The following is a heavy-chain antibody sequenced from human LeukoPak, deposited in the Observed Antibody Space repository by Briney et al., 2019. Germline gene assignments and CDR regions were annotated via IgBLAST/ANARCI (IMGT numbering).Heavy chain of an antibody. CDR2: VNLQGST. J-gene: IGHJ5*02. D-gene: IGHD6-19*01. Sequence: TSGTLSLTCGVSGGSISNTNWWTWVRQPPGKGLEWIGEVNLQGSTNYNPSLKSRVAISVDKSENHISLKLTSVTAADTAVYYCARIIAVAGTGDWFDPWGQGTLVTVSS. V-gene: IGHV4-4*02. CDR3: ARIIAVAGTGDWFDP. CDR1: GGSISNTNW.